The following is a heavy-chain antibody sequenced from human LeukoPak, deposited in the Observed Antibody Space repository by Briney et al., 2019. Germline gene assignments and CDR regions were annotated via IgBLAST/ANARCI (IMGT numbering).Heavy chain of an antibody. J-gene: IGHJ4*02. Sequence: TGGSLRLSCAASGFTFSSYSMNWVRQAPGKGLEWVSSISSSSSYIYYADSVKGRFTISRDNAKNSLYLQINSLRAEDTAVYYCVREVSGYGPPKLWGQGTLVTVSS. CDR1: GFTFSSYS. V-gene: IGHV3-21*01. D-gene: IGHD5-12*01. CDR3: VREVSGYGPPKL. CDR2: ISSSSSYI.